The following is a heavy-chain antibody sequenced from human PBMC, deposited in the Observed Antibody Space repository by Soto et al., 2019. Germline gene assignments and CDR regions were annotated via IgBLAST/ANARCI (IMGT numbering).Heavy chain of an antibody. CDR1: GFTFSNAW. J-gene: IGHJ3*02. CDR2: VKSKIDGETT. CDR3: TTTRGTKDSAFDI. V-gene: IGHV3-15*01. Sequence: GGSLRLSCAASGFTFSNAWMNWVRQAPGKGLEWVGRVKSKIDGETTDYAAPVKGRLTISRDDSKNTVYLQMNSLKTEDTAVYYCTTTRGTKDSAFDIWGQGTMVTVSS. D-gene: IGHD2-8*01.